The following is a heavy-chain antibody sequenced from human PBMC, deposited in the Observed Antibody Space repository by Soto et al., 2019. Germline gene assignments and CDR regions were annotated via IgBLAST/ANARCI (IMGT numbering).Heavy chain of an antibody. V-gene: IGHV1-69*13. Sequence: SVKVSCKASGGTFSSYAISWVRQAPGQGLEWMGGIIPIFGTANYAQKFQGRVTITADESTSTAYMELSSLRSEDTAVYYCARDLVAGNYYYDGMDVWGQGTTVTVSS. CDR3: ARDLVAGNYYYDGMDV. J-gene: IGHJ6*02. CDR2: IIPIFGTA. D-gene: IGHD6-19*01. CDR1: GGTFSSYA.